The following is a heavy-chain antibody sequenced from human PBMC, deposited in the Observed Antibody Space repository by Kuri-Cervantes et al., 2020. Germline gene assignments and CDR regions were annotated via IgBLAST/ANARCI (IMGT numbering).Heavy chain of an antibody. CDR3: ARVTRRPVQSTGYSSGWVDY. CDR2: ISSSSSYI. CDR1: GFTFSSYS. J-gene: IGHJ5*01. V-gene: IGHV3-21*01. D-gene: IGHD6-19*01. Sequence: GGSLRLSCAASGFTFSSYSMNWVRQAPGKGLEWVSSISSSSSYIYYAYSVEGRFTISRDNAKNSLYLQMNSLRAEVTAVYYCARVTRRPVQSTGYSSGWVDYWGQGTLVTVSS.